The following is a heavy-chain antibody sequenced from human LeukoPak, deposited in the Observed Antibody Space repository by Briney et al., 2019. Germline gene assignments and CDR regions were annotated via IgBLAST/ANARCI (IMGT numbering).Heavy chain of an antibody. CDR1: GYTFTSYG. D-gene: IGHD6-13*01. CDR2: ISAYNGNT. CDR3: ARFRRSTSSWYRSYWYFDL. J-gene: IGHJ2*01. V-gene: IGHV1-18*01. Sequence: ASVKVSCKASGYTFTSYGISWVRQAPGQGLEWMGWISAYNGNTNYAQKLQGRVTMTTDTSTSTAYMELRSLRSDDTAVYYCARFRRSTSSWYRSYWYFDLWGQGTLVTVSS.